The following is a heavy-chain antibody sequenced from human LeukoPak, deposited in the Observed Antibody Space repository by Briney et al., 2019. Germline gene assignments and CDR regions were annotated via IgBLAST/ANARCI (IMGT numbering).Heavy chain of an antibody. CDR3: ARVYCSSTSCVIGGVWFDP. Sequence: ASVKVSCKASGYTFTSYAMHLVRQAPGQRLEWMGWINAGNGNTKYSQKFQGRVTITRDTSASTAYMELSSLRSEDTAVYYCARVYCSSTSCVIGGVWFDPWGQGTLVTVSS. D-gene: IGHD2-2*01. V-gene: IGHV1-3*01. CDR2: INAGNGNT. J-gene: IGHJ5*02. CDR1: GYTFTSYA.